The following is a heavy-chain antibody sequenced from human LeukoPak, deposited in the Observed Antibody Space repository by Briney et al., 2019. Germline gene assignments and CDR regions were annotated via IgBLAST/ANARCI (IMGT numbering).Heavy chain of an antibody. CDR3: ARDSPPGRYSRDKDYYYGMDV. Sequence: GGSLRLSCAASGFTVSSNYMSWDRQAPGKGLEWVSVIYSGGSTYYADSVKGRFTISRDNSKNTLYLQMNSLRAEDTAVYYCARDSPPGRYSRDKDYYYGMDVWGQGTTVTVSS. D-gene: IGHD6-13*01. J-gene: IGHJ6*02. CDR2: IYSGGST. V-gene: IGHV3-53*01. CDR1: GFTVSSNY.